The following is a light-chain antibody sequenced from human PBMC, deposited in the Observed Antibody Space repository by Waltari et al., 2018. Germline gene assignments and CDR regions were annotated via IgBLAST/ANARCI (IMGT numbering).Light chain of an antibody. Sequence: QSVRTQPPSASGTPEQSGTHSCSGTYPNLGSTPVIWYQQVPGAAPKLLLSSNDRRPSGVPDRFSGSKSGTSASLVISGLQSGDEAFYHCATWDDTLNGQVFGGGTKLTVL. V-gene: IGLV1-44*01. CDR1: YPNLGSTP. J-gene: IGLJ3*02. CDR3: ATWDDTLNGQV. CDR2: SND.